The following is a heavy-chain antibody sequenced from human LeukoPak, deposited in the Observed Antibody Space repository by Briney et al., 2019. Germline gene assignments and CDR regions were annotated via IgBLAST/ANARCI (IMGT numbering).Heavy chain of an antibody. CDR1: GGSISSYY. Sequence: PSETLALTCTVSGGSISSYYWSWIRQPPGKGLEWLGYIYYSGSTNYNPSLKSRVTISVDPSKNQFSLKLSSVTAADTAVYYCARAYSSSPRGTNWFDPWGQGTLVTVSS. V-gene: IGHV4-59*01. CDR3: ARAYSSSPRGTNWFDP. D-gene: IGHD6-6*01. CDR2: IYYSGST. J-gene: IGHJ5*02.